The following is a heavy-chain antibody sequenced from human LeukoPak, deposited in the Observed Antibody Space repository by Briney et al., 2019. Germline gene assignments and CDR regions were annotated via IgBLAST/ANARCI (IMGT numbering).Heavy chain of an antibody. CDR1: SGSISSGNYY. D-gene: IGHD3-10*01. CDR3: ARVLLWPRGYYYMDV. V-gene: IGHV4-61*02. CDR2: IYLPGTT. J-gene: IGHJ6*03. Sequence: SETLSLTCTVSSGSISSGNYYWSWIRQPAGRGLEWIGRIYLPGTTDYNPSLNGRVTISVDTSKNQLSLRLSSVTAADTAVYYCARVLLWPRGYYYMDVWGKGTTVTVSS.